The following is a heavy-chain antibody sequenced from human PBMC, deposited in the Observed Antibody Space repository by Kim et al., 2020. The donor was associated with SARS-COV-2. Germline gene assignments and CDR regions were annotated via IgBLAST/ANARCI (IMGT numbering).Heavy chain of an antibody. CDR1: GFTFSSYS. V-gene: IGHV3-21*01. CDR3: ARDSYCCDLVYYYYGMDV. D-gene: IGHD3-3*01. Sequence: GGSLRLSCAAAGFTFSSYSMNWVRQAPGKGVAWVSSISSSSSYIYYSDSVKGRFTISRYNAKNSLYLQMNSLRAEDTAGYYCARDSYCCDLVYYYYGMDV. J-gene: IGHJ6*01. CDR2: ISSSSSYI.